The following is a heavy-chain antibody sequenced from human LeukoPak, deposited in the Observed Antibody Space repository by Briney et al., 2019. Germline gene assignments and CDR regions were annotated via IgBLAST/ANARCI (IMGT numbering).Heavy chain of an antibody. CDR3: ASSLDYDFWSGYSPNNDAFDI. CDR1: GGTFSSYA. D-gene: IGHD3-3*01. J-gene: IGHJ3*02. CDR2: INPSGGST. V-gene: IGHV1-46*01. Sequence: GASVKVSCKASGGTFSSYAISWVRQAPGQGLEWMGIINPSGGSTSYAQKFQGRVTMTRDTSTSTVYMELSSLRSEDTAVYYCASSLDYDFWSGYSPNNDAFDIWGQGTMVTVSS.